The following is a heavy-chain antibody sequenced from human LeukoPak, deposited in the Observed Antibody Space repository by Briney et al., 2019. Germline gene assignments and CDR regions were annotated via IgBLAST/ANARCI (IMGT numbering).Heavy chain of an antibody. D-gene: IGHD6-19*01. CDR3: ARDPPAPRQWLSSGYYFDY. J-gene: IGHJ4*02. V-gene: IGHV3-21*01. Sequence: GGSLRLSCAASGFTFSSYTMNWVRQAPGKGLEWVSSIGSSSSYIYYADSVKGRFTISRDNAKNSLYLQMNSLRAEDTAVYYCARDPPAPRQWLSSGYYFDYWGQGTLVTVSS. CDR1: GFTFSSYT. CDR2: IGSSSSYI.